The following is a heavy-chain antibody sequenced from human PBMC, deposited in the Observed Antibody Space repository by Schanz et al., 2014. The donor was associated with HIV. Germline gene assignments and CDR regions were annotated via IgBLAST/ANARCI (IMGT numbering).Heavy chain of an antibody. CDR2: ISHSGNT. J-gene: IGHJ5*02. Sequence: QVQLQQWGAGLLKPSETLSLTCGVYGGSLSGYKWSWIRQPPGKGLEWIGEISHSGNTNYNPILKSRVTISVDTSKNQFSLKVTSVTAADTAVYYCAKSGGDASYYYVSGSYSTGWLDPWGQGTLVTVSS. CDR1: GGSLSGYK. D-gene: IGHD3-10*01. CDR3: AKSGGDASYYYVSGSYSTGWLDP. V-gene: IGHV4-34*01.